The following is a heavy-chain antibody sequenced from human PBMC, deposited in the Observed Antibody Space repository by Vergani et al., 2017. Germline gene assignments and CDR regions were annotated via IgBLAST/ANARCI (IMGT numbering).Heavy chain of an antibody. D-gene: IGHD6-13*01. J-gene: IGHJ6*03. V-gene: IGHV1-18*01. CDR2: ISAYNGNT. CDR3: AVPGYSSSWSYYYYMDV. Sequence: QVQLVQSGAEVKKPGASVKVSCKASGYTFTSYGISWVRQAPGQGLEWMGWISAYNGNTNYAQKFQGRVTMTRNTSISTAYMELSSLRSEDTAVYYCAVPGYSSSWSYYYYMDVWGKGTTVTVSS. CDR1: GYTFTSYG.